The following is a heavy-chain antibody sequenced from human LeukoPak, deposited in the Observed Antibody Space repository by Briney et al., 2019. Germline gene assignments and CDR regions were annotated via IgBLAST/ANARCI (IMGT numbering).Heavy chain of an antibody. V-gene: IGHV1-46*01. D-gene: IGHD5-18*01. CDR2: INPSGGST. CDR3: ARLDTAMVCDY. CDR1: GYTFTSYY. Sequence: ASVKVSCKASGYTFTSYYMHWVRQAPGQGLKWMGIINPSGGSTSYAQKFQGRVTMTRDMSTSTVYMELSSLRSEDTAVYYCARLDTAMVCDYWGQGTLVTVSS. J-gene: IGHJ4*02.